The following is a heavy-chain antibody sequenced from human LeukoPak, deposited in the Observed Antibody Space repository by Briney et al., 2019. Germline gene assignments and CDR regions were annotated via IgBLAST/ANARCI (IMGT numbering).Heavy chain of an antibody. CDR1: GYSFTSYW. CDR2: IYPGDSDT. V-gene: IGHV5-51*01. J-gene: IGHJ3*02. CDR3: ARRAWVAGTVSAFDI. Sequence: GESLKISCKGSGYSFTSYWIGWVRQMPGKGLEWIGNIYPGDSDTRYSPSFQGQVTISADKSISTAYLQWSSLKASDTAMYYCARRAWVAGTVSAFDIWGQGTMVTVSS. D-gene: IGHD6-19*01.